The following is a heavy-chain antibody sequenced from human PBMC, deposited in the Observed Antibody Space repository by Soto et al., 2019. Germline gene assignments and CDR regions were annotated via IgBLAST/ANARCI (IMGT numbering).Heavy chain of an antibody. J-gene: IGHJ4*02. V-gene: IGHV1-2*02. CDR3: ASAAVTGTAGLDF. Sequence: VASVKVSCKASGYTFSGFYMHWVRQAPGQGLEWMGWINPNSGGTKSAEKFQGRVTMTRDTSISTAYMELSRLTSGDTAVYYCASAAVTGTAGLDFWGQGTQVTVSS. CDR1: GYTFSGFY. CDR2: INPNSGGT. D-gene: IGHD6-19*01.